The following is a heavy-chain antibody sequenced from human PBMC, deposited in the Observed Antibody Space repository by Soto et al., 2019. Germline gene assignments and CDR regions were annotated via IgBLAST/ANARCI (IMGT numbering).Heavy chain of an antibody. CDR1: GYTFTKYY. V-gene: IGHV1-46*01. CDR3: ARGVISPYCGGDCLSSAFDI. J-gene: IGHJ3*02. CDR2: INPGGGTA. Sequence: ASVKVSCKASGYTFTKYYMYWVRQAPGQGLEWVGTINPGGGTANYAQKFQGRVTITADESTSTAYMELSSLRSEDTAVYYCARGVISPYCGGDCLSSAFDIWGQGTMVTVSS. D-gene: IGHD2-21*02.